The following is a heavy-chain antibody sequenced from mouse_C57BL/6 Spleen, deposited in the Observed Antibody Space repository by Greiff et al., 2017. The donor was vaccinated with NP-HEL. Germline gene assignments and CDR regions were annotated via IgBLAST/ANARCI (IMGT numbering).Heavy chain of an antibody. CDR2: ISDGGSYT. Sequence: EVKLVESGGGLVKPGGSLKLSCAASGFTFSSYAMSWVRQTPEKRLEWVATISDGGSYTYYPDNVKGRFTISRDNAKNNLYLPMSHLKSEGTAMYYCARDLPVAYWGQGTLVTVSA. CDR3: ARDLPVAY. CDR1: GFTFSSYA. V-gene: IGHV5-4*01. J-gene: IGHJ3*01.